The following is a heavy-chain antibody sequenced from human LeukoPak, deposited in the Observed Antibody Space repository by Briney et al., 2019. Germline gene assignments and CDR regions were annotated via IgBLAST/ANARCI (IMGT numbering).Heavy chain of an antibody. J-gene: IGHJ4*02. Sequence: PGGSLRLSCAASGFTFSSYAMHWVRQAPGKGLEWVSAISGSGGSTYYADSVKGRFTISRDNSKNTLYLQMNSLRAEDTAVYYCAKDGVGATLYFDYWGQGTLVTVSS. V-gene: IGHV3-23*01. CDR1: GFTFSSYA. CDR2: ISGSGGST. D-gene: IGHD1-26*01. CDR3: AKDGVGATLYFDY.